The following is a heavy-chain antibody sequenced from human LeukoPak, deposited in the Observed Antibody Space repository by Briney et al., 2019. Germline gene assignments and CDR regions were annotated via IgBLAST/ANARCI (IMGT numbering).Heavy chain of an antibody. Sequence: GGSLRLSCAASEFTFSDYAMSWVRQAPGKGLECVSAISGSGGSTYYADSVKGRFTISRDNSKNTLYLQTNSLRAEDTAVYYCAKDVGPFLMSSGYYSYFDFWGQGTLVTVSS. CDR2: ISGSGGST. D-gene: IGHD3-22*01. CDR3: AKDVGPFLMSSGYYSYFDF. J-gene: IGHJ4*02. V-gene: IGHV3-23*01. CDR1: EFTFSDYA.